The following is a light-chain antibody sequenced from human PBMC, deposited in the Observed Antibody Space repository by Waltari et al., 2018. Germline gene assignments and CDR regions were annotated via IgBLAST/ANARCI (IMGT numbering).Light chain of an antibody. CDR3: TSYTSSSTWV. J-gene: IGLJ3*02. V-gene: IGLV2-14*03. CDR1: SSDVGAYNH. CDR2: GVA. Sequence: QSALTQPASVSGFPGQSITISCTGASSDVGAYNHVSWYQQHPGKAPKLMIYGVANRPSGVSNRFSGSKSGTTASLTISGLQAEDEADYYCTSYTSSSTWVFGGGTKLTVL.